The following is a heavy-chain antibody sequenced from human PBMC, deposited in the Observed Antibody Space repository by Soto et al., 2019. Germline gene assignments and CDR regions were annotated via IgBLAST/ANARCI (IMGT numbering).Heavy chain of an antibody. CDR3: ARAYAGNWFDP. Sequence: QVLLVESGGGVVQPGRSLRLSCTASGFTFRNHGMHWVRQAPGKGLEWVAVMSYDESQKYYVDSVKGRFTISRDNSKNTLYLQMNSLRDEDTAVYYCARAYAGNWFDPWGQGTLVTVSS. CDR1: GFTFRNHG. V-gene: IGHV3-30*03. D-gene: IGHD3-16*01. CDR2: MSYDESQK. J-gene: IGHJ5*02.